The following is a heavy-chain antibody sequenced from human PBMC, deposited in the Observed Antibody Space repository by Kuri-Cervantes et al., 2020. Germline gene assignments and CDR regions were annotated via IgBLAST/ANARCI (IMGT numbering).Heavy chain of an antibody. D-gene: IGHD3-22*01. Sequence: ASVKVSCKASGYTFTSYDINWVRQATGQGLEWMGWMNPNSGNTGYAQKFQGRVTMTRNTSISTAYMELSSLRSEDTAVYYCARHAVGDYYDSSGYYYQTEYFQHWGQGTLVTVSS. CDR3: ARHAVGDYYDSSGYYYQTEYFQH. J-gene: IGHJ1*01. CDR1: GYTFTSYD. V-gene: IGHV1-8*02. CDR2: MNPNSGNT.